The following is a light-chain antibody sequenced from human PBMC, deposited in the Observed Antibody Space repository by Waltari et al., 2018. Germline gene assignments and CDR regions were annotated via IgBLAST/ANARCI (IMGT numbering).Light chain of an antibody. V-gene: IGLV2-14*03. J-gene: IGLJ2*01. Sequence: QSALTQPASVSGSPGQSITISCTGTNSDVGDFDFVSWYQQPPGEAPKLLIYDVSNRPSGVSHRFSGSKSGNTASLTISGLQAEDEADYYCSSYTASRALEVLFGGGTKLTVL. CDR1: NSDVGDFDF. CDR3: SSYTASRALEVL. CDR2: DVS.